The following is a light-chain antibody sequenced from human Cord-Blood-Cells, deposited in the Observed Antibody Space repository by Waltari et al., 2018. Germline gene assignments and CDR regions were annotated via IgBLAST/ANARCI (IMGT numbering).Light chain of an antibody. V-gene: IGKV3-11*01. J-gene: IGKJ1*01. CDR1: QSVSSY. Sequence: EIVFTPSPATLPLSPGERATLSCRASQSVSSYLAWYQQKPGQAPRLLIYDASNRATGIPARFSGSGSGTDFTLTISSLEPEDFAVYYCQQRSNWPPWTFGQGTKVEIK. CDR3: QQRSNWPPWT. CDR2: DAS.